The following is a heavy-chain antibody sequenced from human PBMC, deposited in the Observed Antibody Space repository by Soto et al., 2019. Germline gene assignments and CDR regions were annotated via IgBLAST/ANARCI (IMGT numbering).Heavy chain of an antibody. CDR3: ARVRSSSWEPFDY. D-gene: IGHD6-13*01. V-gene: IGHV3-74*01. Sequence: PGGSLRLSCAASGFTFSSYWMHWVRQAPGKGLVWVSRINTDGSNTYYADSVKGRFTISRDNAKNTLNLQMNSLRAEDTAVYYCARVRSSSWEPFDYWRQGTLVTVSS. J-gene: IGHJ4*02. CDR2: INTDGSNT. CDR1: GFTFSSYW.